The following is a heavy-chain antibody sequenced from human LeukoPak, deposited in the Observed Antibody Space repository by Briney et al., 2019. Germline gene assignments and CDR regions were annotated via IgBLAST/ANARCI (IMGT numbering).Heavy chain of an antibody. V-gene: IGHV4-34*01. D-gene: IGHD6-13*01. CDR1: GGSFSGYY. CDR3: AGAGAAAAGTNRYYFDY. J-gene: IGHJ4*02. Sequence: SETLSLTCAVYGGSFSGYYWSWIRQPPGKGLEWIGEINHSGSTNYNPSLKSRVTISVDTSKNQFSLKLSSVTAADTAVYYCAGAGAAAAGTNRYYFDYWGQGTLFTVSS. CDR2: INHSGST.